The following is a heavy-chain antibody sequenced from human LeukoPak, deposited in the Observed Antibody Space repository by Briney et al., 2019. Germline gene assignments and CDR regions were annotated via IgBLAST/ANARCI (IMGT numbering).Heavy chain of an antibody. D-gene: IGHD2-2*01. CDR2: IKTDGSET. Sequence: GGSLRLSCAASGFTFSNYWMNWVRQAPGKGLEWVANIKTDGSETYYVDSVRGRFTISRDNAKSALHLQMSGLRAEDTAVYYCARIGYASSSFDYWGQGTLVTVSS. J-gene: IGHJ4*02. CDR1: GFTFSNYW. CDR3: ARIGYASSSFDY. V-gene: IGHV3-7*05.